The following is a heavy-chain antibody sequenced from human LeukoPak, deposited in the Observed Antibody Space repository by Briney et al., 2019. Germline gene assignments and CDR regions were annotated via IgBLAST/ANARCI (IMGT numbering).Heavy chain of an antibody. D-gene: IGHD2-15*01. CDR3: TTHIRSWQNRYYFDY. V-gene: IGHV3-15*01. Sequence: SGGSLRLSSGASGFIFSDAWVSWVRQAPGKGLEWVGRIKSKTDGGTTDYGAPVEGRFTISRDDSKSTLYLQMTSLKTEDTAVYYCTTHIRSWQNRYYFDYWGQGALVTVSS. J-gene: IGHJ4*02. CDR2: IKSKTDGGTT. CDR1: GFIFSDAW.